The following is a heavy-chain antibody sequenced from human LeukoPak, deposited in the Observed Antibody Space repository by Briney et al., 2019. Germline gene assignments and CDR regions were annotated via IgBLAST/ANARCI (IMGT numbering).Heavy chain of an antibody. J-gene: IGHJ3*02. Sequence: SETLSLTCAVYGGSFSGYYWSWIRQPPGKGLEWIGEINHSGSTNYNPSLKSRVTISVDTSKNQFSLKLSSVTAADTAVYYCARHVARLRYFDWLNYLDDFDIWGQGTMVTVSS. CDR2: INHSGST. D-gene: IGHD3-9*01. CDR1: GGSFSGYY. CDR3: ARHVARLRYFDWLNYLDDFDI. V-gene: IGHV4-34*01.